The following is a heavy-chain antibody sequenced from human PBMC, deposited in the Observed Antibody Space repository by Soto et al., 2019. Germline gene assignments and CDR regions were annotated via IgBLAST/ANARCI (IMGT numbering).Heavy chain of an antibody. CDR3: AKSRFSGSKSFDF. J-gene: IGHJ4*02. V-gene: IGHV1-8*01. D-gene: IGHD3-10*01. CDR2: MNPNSGNT. CDR1: GDTYSSYD. Sequence: ASVKVSCKSSGDTYSSYDINWVRQDTGQGLEWMGWMNPNSGNTGYAQNFQGRVTMTRNTSISTAYMELRNLRSEDTAVYYCAKSRFSGSKSFDFWGQGTLVTVSS.